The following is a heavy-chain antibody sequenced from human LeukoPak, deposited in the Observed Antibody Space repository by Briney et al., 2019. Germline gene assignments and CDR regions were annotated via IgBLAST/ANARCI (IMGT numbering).Heavy chain of an antibody. D-gene: IGHD3-10*01. J-gene: IGHJ4*02. Sequence: GGSLRLSCAASGFTFSSYAMSWVRQAPGKGLEWVSAISGSGGSPYYADSVKGRFTISRDNSKNTLYLQMNSLRAEDTAVYYCAKYLSHYYGSGSYYNDATNFDYWGQGTLVTVSS. CDR3: AKYLSHYYGSGSYYNDATNFDY. CDR2: ISGSGGSP. CDR1: GFTFSSYA. V-gene: IGHV3-23*01.